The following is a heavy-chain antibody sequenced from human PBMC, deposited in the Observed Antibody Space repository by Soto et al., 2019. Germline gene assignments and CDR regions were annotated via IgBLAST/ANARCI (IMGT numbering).Heavy chain of an antibody. V-gene: IGHV3-23*01. CDR1: GFTFSSYA. Sequence: GGSLRLSCAASGFTFSSYAMSWVRQAPGKGLEWVSAISGSGGSTYYADSVKGRFTISRDNSKNTLYLQMNSLRAEDTAVYYCAKAPRVSIFGVVIIPDDYWGQGTLVTVSS. CDR3: AKAPRVSIFGVVIIPDDY. CDR2: ISGSGGST. D-gene: IGHD3-3*01. J-gene: IGHJ4*02.